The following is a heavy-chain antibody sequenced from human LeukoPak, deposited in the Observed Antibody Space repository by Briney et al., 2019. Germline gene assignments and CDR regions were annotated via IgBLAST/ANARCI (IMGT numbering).Heavy chain of an antibody. CDR3: ARQGGMEYYFDY. V-gene: IGHV1-8*01. CDR2: MNPNSGNT. Sequence: ASVKVSCKASGYTFTSYDINWVRQATGQGLEWMGWMNPNSGNTGYAQKFQGRVTMTRNTSISTAYMELGSLRSEDTAVYYCARQGGMEYYFDYWGQGTLVTVSS. J-gene: IGHJ4*02. CDR1: GYTFTSYD. D-gene: IGHD3-3*01.